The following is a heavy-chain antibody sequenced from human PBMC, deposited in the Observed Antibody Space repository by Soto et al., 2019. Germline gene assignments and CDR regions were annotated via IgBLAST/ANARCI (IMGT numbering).Heavy chain of an antibody. D-gene: IGHD4-17*01. CDR1: GFTFSSYA. Sequence: QVQLVESGGGVVQPGRSLRLSCAASGFTFSSYAMHWVRQAPGKGLEWVAVISYDGSNKYYADSVKGRFTISRDNSKNTLYLQMNSLRAEDTAVYYCASGTPDYGENYFDYWGQGTLVTVSS. CDR3: ASGTPDYGENYFDY. CDR2: ISYDGSNK. J-gene: IGHJ4*02. V-gene: IGHV3-30-3*01.